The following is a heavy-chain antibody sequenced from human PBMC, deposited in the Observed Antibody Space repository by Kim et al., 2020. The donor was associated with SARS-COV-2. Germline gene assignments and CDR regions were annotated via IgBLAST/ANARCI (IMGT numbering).Heavy chain of an antibody. V-gene: IGHV3-23*01. CDR3: AKDSHPIIGDYYFDD. D-gene: IGHD3-10*01. Sequence: DTVKGRFTNSRDNSRNTLYLQRNSLRAEDTAVYYCAKDSHPIIGDYYFDDWGQGTLVTVSS. J-gene: IGHJ4*02.